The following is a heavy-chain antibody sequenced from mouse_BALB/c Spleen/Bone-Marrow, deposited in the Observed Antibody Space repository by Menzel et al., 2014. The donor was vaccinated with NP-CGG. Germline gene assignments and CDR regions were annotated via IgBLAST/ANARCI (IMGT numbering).Heavy chain of an antibody. CDR2: ISSGSRTI. J-gene: IGHJ4*01. CDR1: GFTFSSFG. CDR3: TRKGALITHYYAMDY. V-gene: IGHV5-17*02. Sequence: DVMLVVSGGGLVQPGGSRKLSCAASGFTFSSFGMHWVRQAPEKGLEWVAYISSGSRTIYYADTVKGRFTISRDNPKNTLFLQMTSLRSEDTAMYYCTRKGALITHYYAMDYWGQGTSVTVSS. D-gene: IGHD2-4*01.